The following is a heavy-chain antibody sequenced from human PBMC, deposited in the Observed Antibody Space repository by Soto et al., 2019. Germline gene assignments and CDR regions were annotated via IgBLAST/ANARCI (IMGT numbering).Heavy chain of an antibody. V-gene: IGHV4-34*01. Sequence: SETLSLTCAVYGGSFSGYYWSWIRQPPGKGLEWIGEINHSGSTNYNPSLKGRVTISVDTSKNQFSLKLSSVTAADTAVYYCARGLVNKWKRNTLAPTYYFDYWGQGTLVTVSS. CDR1: GGSFSGYY. CDR2: INHSGST. CDR3: ARGLVNKWKRNTLAPTYYFDY. J-gene: IGHJ4*02. D-gene: IGHD1-20*01.